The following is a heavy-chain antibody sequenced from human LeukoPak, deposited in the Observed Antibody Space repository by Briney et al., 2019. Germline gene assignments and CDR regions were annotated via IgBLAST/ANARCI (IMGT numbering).Heavy chain of an antibody. D-gene: IGHD2-21*02. CDR2: ISSSSSYI. CDR1: GFTFSSYS. V-gene: IGHV3-21*01. CDR3: ARGQVVVVTESSYYYGMDV. Sequence: PGGSLRLSCAASGFTFSSYSMNWVRQAPGKGLEWVSSISSSSSYIYYADSVKGRFTISRDNAKNSLYLQMNSLRAEDTAVYYCARGQVVVVTESSYYYGMDVWGQGTTVTVSS. J-gene: IGHJ6*02.